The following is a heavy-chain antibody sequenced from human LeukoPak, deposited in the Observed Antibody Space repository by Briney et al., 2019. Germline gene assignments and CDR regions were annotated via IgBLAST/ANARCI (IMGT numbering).Heavy chain of an antibody. CDR1: GDSISTYY. CDR3: ATITMLRGVTIDY. CDR2: IYYSGST. Sequence: SETLSLTCTVSGDSISTYYWSWLRQPPWKGLEWIGYIYYSGSTNYNPSLKSRVTISVDTSKNQFSLKLSSVTAADTAVYYCATITMLRGVTIDYWGQGTLVTVSA. D-gene: IGHD3-10*01. J-gene: IGHJ4*02. V-gene: IGHV4-59*08.